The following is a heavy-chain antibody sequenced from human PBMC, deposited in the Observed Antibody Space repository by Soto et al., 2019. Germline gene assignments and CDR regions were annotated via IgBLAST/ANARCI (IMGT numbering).Heavy chain of an antibody. J-gene: IGHJ4*02. Sequence: HPGGSLRLSCAASGFTFSSYGMHWVRQAPGKGLEWVAVIWYDGSNKYYAESVKGRFTISRDNSKNTLYLQMNSLRAEDTAVYYCARDSNVGSGWQLTADYWGQGTMVTVYS. D-gene: IGHD6-19*01. V-gene: IGHV3-33*01. CDR1: GFTFSSYG. CDR3: ARDSNVGSGWQLTADY. CDR2: IWYDGSNK.